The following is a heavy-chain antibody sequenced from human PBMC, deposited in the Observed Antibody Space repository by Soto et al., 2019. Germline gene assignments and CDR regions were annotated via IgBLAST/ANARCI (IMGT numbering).Heavy chain of an antibody. V-gene: IGHV4-39*01. D-gene: IGHD6-13*01. CDR2: IYYSGST. CDR3: AGIAAAGTESDI. Sequence: PSETLSLTCTVSGGSISSSSYYWGWIRQPPGKGLEWIGSIYYSGSTYYNPSLKSRVTISVDTSKNQFSLKLSSVTAADTAVYYCAGIAAAGTESDIWGQGTMVTVSS. J-gene: IGHJ3*02. CDR1: GGSISSSSYY.